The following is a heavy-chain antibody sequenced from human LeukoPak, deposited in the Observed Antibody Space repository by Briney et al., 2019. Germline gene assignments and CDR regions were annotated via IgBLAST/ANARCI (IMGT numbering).Heavy chain of an antibody. CDR2: IHHRGDT. CDR3: ARHILRRDDGDFDY. J-gene: IGHJ4*02. Sequence: PSETLSFTCTVSGDSISGYYWSWIRQPPGKGLEWIGYIHHRGDTNQNPSLRSRVTLSVDTSKNQLSLKLNTVTAADTAVYYCARHILRRDDGDFDYWGQGTLVTVSS. D-gene: IGHD4/OR15-4a*01. CDR1: GDSISGYY. V-gene: IGHV4-59*08.